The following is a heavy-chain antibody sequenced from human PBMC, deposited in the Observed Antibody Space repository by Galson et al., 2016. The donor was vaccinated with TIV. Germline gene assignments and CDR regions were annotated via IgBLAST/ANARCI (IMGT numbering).Heavy chain of an antibody. CDR1: GYGFVDYW. CDR2: IYPGDSET. CDR3: AREGGTAIGPPFDC. J-gene: IGHJ4*02. V-gene: IGHV5-51*01. Sequence: QSGAEVKKPGESLKISCKHSGYGFVDYWIVWVRQRPGEGLEWMGIIYPGDSETRYSPSFQGQVTISADKSISTAYLQWSSLKASDTAMYYCAREGGTAIGPPFDCWGQGTLVTVSS. D-gene: IGHD2-21*02.